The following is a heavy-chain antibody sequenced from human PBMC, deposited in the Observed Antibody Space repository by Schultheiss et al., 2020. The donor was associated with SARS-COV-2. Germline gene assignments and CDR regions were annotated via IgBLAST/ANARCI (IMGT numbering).Heavy chain of an antibody. Sequence: GGSLRLSCAASGFTFSSYWMHWVRQAPGKGLVWVSRINSDGSSTSYADSVKGRFTISRDNAKNTLYLQMNSLRAEDTAVYYCARVPLRYYYGMDVWGQGTTVTVSS. CDR3: ARVPLRYYYGMDV. V-gene: IGHV3-74*01. CDR2: INSDGSST. CDR1: GFTFSSYW. D-gene: IGHD3-9*01. J-gene: IGHJ6*02.